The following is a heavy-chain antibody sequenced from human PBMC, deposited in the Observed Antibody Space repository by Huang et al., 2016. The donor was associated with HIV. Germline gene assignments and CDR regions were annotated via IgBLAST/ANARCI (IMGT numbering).Heavy chain of an antibody. CDR1: GFAFSSYG. CDR3: AYQQWLVGGLNH. D-gene: IGHD6-19*01. CDR2: IGSDMSYV. J-gene: IGHJ5*02. V-gene: IGHV3-21*02. Sequence: EVELVESGGGLVKPGGSLRLSCAASGFAFSSYGMNWLRQAEGKGLGWDGCIGSDMSYVYDVDAVEGRVATSGDNAKGSSYLQLESLRAEDTAVYYCAYQQWLVGGLNHWGQGTLVVVSS.